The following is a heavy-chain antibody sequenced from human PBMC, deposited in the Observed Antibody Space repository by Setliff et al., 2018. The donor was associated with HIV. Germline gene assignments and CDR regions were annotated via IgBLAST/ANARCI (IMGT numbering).Heavy chain of an antibody. CDR1: GGSFSDYY. J-gene: IGHJ4*02. V-gene: IGHV4-34*01. CDR3: ARGRHIEATIPLDH. D-gene: IGHD5-12*01. CDR2: INDRGNT. Sequence: SETLSLTCTVSGGSFSDYYWTWIRQPPNEGLEWIGEINDRGNTNYMPSLRSRVTISVDTSKNQFSLKSTSVTAADSAIYYCARGRHIEATIPLDHWGQGTLVTVSS.